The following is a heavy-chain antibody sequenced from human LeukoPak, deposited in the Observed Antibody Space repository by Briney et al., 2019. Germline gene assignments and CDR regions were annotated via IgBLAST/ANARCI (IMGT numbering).Heavy chain of an antibody. CDR2: ITGNGANT. J-gene: IGHJ5*02. CDR3: ARDRSGSYPNWFDP. V-gene: IGHV3-23*01. CDR1: GFTFSSYG. D-gene: IGHD3-10*01. Sequence: GGSLRLSCAASGFTFSSYGMSWVRQAPGKGLEWVSAITGNGANTFYADSVKGRFTISRDNSKNTMYLQMNSLRSEDTALYYCARDRSGSYPNWFDPWGQGTLVTVSS.